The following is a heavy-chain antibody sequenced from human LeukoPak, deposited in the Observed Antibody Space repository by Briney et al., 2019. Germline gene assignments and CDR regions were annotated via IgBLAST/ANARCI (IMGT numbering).Heavy chain of an antibody. V-gene: IGHV3-53*01. D-gene: IGHD2-15*01. CDR1: GFNINNHH. J-gene: IGHJ5*01. CDR2: FSGYDTT. Sequence: GGSLKLSCAASGFNINNHHLCWVRQPPGKALEWVSGFSGYDTTFYADSVKGRFTISSDISRNTMYVQIDNLRDDDTAVYYCARWHCSGGICRFLDSWGRGTPVTVSS. CDR3: ARWHCSGGICRFLDS.